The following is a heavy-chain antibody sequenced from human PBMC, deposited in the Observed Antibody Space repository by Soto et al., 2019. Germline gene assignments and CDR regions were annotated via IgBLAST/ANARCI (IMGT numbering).Heavy chain of an antibody. CDR1: GYSFTSYW. CDR2: INPSDSYT. D-gene: IGHD5-18*01. Sequence: GESLKISCKGSGYSFTSYWISWVCQMPGKGLEWMGKINPSDSYTNYSPSFQGHVTISSDKSISTAYLQWSSLKASDTAMYYCARLGYSYGKGIDYWGQGTLVTVSS. J-gene: IGHJ4*02. V-gene: IGHV5-10-1*01. CDR3: ARLGYSYGKGIDY.